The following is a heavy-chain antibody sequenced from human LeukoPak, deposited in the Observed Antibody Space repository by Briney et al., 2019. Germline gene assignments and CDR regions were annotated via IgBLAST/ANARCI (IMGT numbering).Heavy chain of an antibody. CDR2: ISSSSSYI. V-gene: IGHV3-21*01. D-gene: IGHD5-18*01. CDR1: GFTFSSYS. CDR3: AKDQPGDPLQHGYSYGPKPMPY. Sequence: PGGSLRLSCAASGFTFSSYSMNWVRQAPGKGLEWVSSISSSSSYIYYADSVKGRFTISRDNAKNSLYLQMNSLRAEDTAVYYCAKDQPGDPLQHGYSYGPKPMPYWGQGTLVTVSS. J-gene: IGHJ4*02.